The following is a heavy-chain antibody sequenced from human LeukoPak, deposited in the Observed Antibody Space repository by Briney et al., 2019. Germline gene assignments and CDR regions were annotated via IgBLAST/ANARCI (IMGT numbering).Heavy chain of an antibody. CDR1: GGSIDNYY. CDR3: AGRIVGANFDY. Sequence: SETLSLTCTVSGGSIDNYYWSWIRQPPGKGLEWIGYIYYSGNTNYNPSLKSRVTISVDTSKNQFSLKLSSVTAADTAVYYCAGRIVGANFDYWGQGTLVTVSS. J-gene: IGHJ4*02. V-gene: IGHV4-59*01. D-gene: IGHD1-26*01. CDR2: IYYSGNT.